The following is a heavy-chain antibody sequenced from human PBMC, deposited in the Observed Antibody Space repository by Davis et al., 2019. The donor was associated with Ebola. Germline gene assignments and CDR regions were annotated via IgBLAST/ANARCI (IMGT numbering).Heavy chain of an antibody. CDR2: IYYSGST. Sequence: MPGGSLRLSCTVFGGSISSYYWSWIRQPPGKGLEWIGYIYYSGSTNYNPSLKSRVTISVDTSKNQFSLKLSSVTAADTAVYYCARGVAAVAGTPFDYWGQGTLVTVSS. D-gene: IGHD6-19*01. J-gene: IGHJ4*02. CDR1: GGSISSYY. CDR3: ARGVAAVAGTPFDY. V-gene: IGHV4-59*01.